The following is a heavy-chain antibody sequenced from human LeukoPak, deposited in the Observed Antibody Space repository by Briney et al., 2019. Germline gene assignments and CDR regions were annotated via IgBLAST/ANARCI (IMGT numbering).Heavy chain of an antibody. V-gene: IGHV1-18*01. CDR1: GYTFTSYG. J-gene: IGHJ6*03. CDR2: ISAYNGNT. D-gene: IGHD4-17*01. Sequence: ASVKVSCKASGYTFTSYGISWVRQAPGQGLEWMGWISAYNGNTNYAQKLQGRVTMTTDTSTSTAYMELRILRSDDTAVYYCARSYGDHYYYYYMDVWGKGTTVTVSS. CDR3: ARSYGDHYYYYYMDV.